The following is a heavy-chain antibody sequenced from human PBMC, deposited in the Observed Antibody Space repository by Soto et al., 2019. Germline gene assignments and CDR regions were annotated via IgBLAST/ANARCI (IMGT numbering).Heavy chain of an antibody. J-gene: IGHJ4*02. D-gene: IGHD6-13*01. CDR1: GGTFSSYA. V-gene: IGHV1-69*06. CDR3: ARAQYSSSWEGRVNFDY. Sequence: GASVKVSCKASGGTFSSYAISWVRQVPGQGLEWMGGIIPIFGTANYAQKFQGRVTITADKSTSTAYMELSSLRSEDTAVYYCARAQYSSSWEGRVNFDYWGQGILVTVSS. CDR2: IIPIFGTA.